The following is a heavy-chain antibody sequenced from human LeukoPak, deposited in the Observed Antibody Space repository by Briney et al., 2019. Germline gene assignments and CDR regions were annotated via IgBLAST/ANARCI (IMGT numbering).Heavy chain of an antibody. CDR3: ARDWGYGLYYYYGMDV. J-gene: IGHJ6*02. Sequence: GGSLRLSCAASGFTFSSYSMNWVRQAPGKGLEWVSYISSSSSTIYYADSVKGRFTISRDNAKNSLYLQMNSLRAEDTAVYYCARDWGYGLYYYYGMDVWGQGTTVTVSS. D-gene: IGHD5-18*01. CDR1: GFTFSSYS. V-gene: IGHV3-48*04. CDR2: ISSSSSTI.